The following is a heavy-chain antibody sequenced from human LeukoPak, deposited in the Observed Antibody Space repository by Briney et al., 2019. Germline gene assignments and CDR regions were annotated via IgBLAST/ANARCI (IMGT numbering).Heavy chain of an antibody. V-gene: IGHV1-69*05. J-gene: IGHJ6*03. CDR1: GGTFGSYA. CDR3: ARGEQNYYYYYMDV. Sequence: SVKVSCKASGGTFGSYAISWVRQAPGQGLEWMGGIIPIFGTANYAQKFQGRVTITTDESTSTAYMELSSLRSEDTAVYYCARGEQNYYYYYMDVWGKGTTVTVSS. CDR2: IIPIFGTA.